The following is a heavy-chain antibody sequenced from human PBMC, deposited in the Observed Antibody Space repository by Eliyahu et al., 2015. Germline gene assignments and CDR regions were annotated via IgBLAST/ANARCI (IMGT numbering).Heavy chain of an antibody. CDR3: ARLPGALDAFDI. V-gene: IGHV4-39*01. CDR1: GGSISRSGDF. J-gene: IGHJ3*02. CDR2: ISYSGGT. Sequence: QLQLQESGPGLVKPSETLSRTCSVSGGSISRSGDFWGWIRQPPGKGLEWIGSISYSGGTYYNPSLKSRVTISVDTSKNEFSLMLTSVTAADTAVYYCARLPGALDAFDIWGQGTMVTV. D-gene: IGHD7-27*01.